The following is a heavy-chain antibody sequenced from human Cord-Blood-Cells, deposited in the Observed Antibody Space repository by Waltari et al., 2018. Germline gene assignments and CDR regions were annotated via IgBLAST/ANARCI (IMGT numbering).Heavy chain of an antibody. CDR3: ASVGYSSSYWYFDL. CDR2: IYTSGST. J-gene: IGHJ2*01. D-gene: IGHD6-13*01. Sequence: QVQLQESGPGLVKPSETLSLTCTVPGGSISSYYWSWIRQPAGKGLEWIGRIYTSGSTNYNPSLKSRVTMSVDTSKNQFSLKLSSVTAADTAVYYCASVGYSSSYWYFDLWGRGTLVTVSS. V-gene: IGHV4-4*07. CDR1: GGSISSYY.